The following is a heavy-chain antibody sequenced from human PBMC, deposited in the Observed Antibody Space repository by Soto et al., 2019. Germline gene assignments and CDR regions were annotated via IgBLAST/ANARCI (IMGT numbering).Heavy chain of an antibody. CDR2: IYPVDSET. CDR3: ARKRGDYSPLGYFEY. V-gene: IGHV5-51*01. CDR1: GYSFTNYW. J-gene: IGHJ4*02. Sequence: PGESLKISCKCSGYSFTNYWIGWVRQMPGKGLEWMGIIYPVDSETRYSPSFQGQVTISVDKSINTAYLQWSSLKAADTAMYYCARKRGDYSPLGYFEYWGQGALVTVSS. D-gene: IGHD2-15*01.